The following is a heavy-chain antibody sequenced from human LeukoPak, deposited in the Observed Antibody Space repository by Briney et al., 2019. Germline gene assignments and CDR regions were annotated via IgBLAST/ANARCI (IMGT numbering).Heavy chain of an antibody. CDR1: GFTFSSYW. Sequence: GGSLRLSCAASGFTFSSYWMSWVRQAPGKGLEWVANIRQDGSEKYYVDSVKGRFTISRDNAKNSLYLQMSNLRAEDTAVYFCARGGGLDVWGQGATVTVSS. CDR2: IRQDGSEK. J-gene: IGHJ6*02. CDR3: ARGGGLDV. V-gene: IGHV3-7*03. D-gene: IGHD3-16*01.